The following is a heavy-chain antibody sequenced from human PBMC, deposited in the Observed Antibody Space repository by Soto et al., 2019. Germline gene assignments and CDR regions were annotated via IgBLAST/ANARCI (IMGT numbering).Heavy chain of an antibody. Sequence: SETLSLTCAVSGGSISSSHWWSWVRQPAGQGLEWIVEFYHSGSTNYNPSLKSRVTISVDTSKNQFSLKLTSVTAADTGVYYCARAGNEYGVDVWGQGTTVTVSS. J-gene: IGHJ6*02. CDR1: GGSISSSHW. CDR3: ARAGNEYGVDV. D-gene: IGHD3-10*01. CDR2: FYHSGST. V-gene: IGHV4-4*02.